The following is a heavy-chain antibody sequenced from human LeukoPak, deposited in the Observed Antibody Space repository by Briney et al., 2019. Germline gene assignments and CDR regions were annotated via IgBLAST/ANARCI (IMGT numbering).Heavy chain of an antibody. CDR3: ARAPDYFESSENGMDV. CDR1: GYTFTSYY. CDR2: ISTKTGNP. D-gene: IGHD3-22*01. V-gene: IGHV7-4-1*02. Sequence: ASVKVSCKASGYTFTSYYMHWVRQAPGQGLEWMGWISTKTGNPMYAQGFTGRFVFSLDTSVSTAYLQISSLKAEDTAVYYCARAPDYFESSENGMDVWGQGTTVIVSS. J-gene: IGHJ6*02.